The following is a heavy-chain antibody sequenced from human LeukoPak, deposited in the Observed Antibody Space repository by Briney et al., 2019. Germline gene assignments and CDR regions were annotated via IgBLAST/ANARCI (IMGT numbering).Heavy chain of an antibody. Sequence: NPSETLSLTCSVSGGSVSSGRYYCTWVRQPPGKGLEWIGSIYYGGSTYYNPSLKSKVTISVATSKTQFSLKLSSVTAADTAVYYCARHLGARSFGEGFDPWGQGTLVTVSS. J-gene: IGHJ5*02. V-gene: IGHV4-39*01. D-gene: IGHD3-3*01. CDR1: GGSVSSGRYY. CDR2: IYYGGST. CDR3: ARHLGARSFGEGFDP.